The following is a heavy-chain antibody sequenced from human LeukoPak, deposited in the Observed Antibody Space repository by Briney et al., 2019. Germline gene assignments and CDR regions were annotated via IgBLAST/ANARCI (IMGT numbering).Heavy chain of an antibody. D-gene: IGHD6-19*01. Sequence: PXETLSLTCTVSGGSISSYYWSWIRQPPGKGLEWIGYIYYSGSTNYNPSLKSRVTISVDTSKNQFSLKLSSVTAADTAVYYCARVSSSVAGKRFDYWGQGTLVTVSS. CDR2: IYYSGST. J-gene: IGHJ4*02. CDR3: ARVSSSVAGKRFDY. CDR1: GGSISSYY. V-gene: IGHV4-59*01.